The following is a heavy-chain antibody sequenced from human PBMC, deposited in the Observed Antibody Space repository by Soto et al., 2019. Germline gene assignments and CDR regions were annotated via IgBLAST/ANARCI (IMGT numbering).Heavy chain of an antibody. V-gene: IGHV1-69*02. Sequence: SVKVSGKASGGTFSSYTISWVRQAPGQGLEWMGRIIPILGIANYAQKFQGRVTITADKSTSTAYMELSSLRSEDTAVYYCASITMIVVDPPYDAFDIWGQGTMVTVSS. J-gene: IGHJ3*02. CDR1: GGTFSSYT. CDR2: IIPILGIA. D-gene: IGHD3-22*01. CDR3: ASITMIVVDPPYDAFDI.